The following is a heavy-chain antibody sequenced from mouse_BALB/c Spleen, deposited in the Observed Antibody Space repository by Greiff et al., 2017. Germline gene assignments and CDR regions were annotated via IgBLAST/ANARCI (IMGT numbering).Heavy chain of an antibody. V-gene: IGHV7-3*02. CDR3: ARLYDGYPAWFAY. CDR2: IRNKANGYTT. D-gene: IGHD2-3*01. CDR1: GFTFTDYY. Sequence: EVQRVESGGGLVQPGGSLRLSCATSGFTFTDYYMSWVRQPPGKALEWLGFIRNKANGYTTEYSASVKGRFTISRDNSQSILYLQMNTLRAEDSATYYCARLYDGYPAWFAYWGQGTLVTVSA. J-gene: IGHJ3*01.